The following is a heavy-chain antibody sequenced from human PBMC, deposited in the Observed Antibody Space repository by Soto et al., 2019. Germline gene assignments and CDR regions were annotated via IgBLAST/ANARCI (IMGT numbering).Heavy chain of an antibody. J-gene: IGHJ4*02. Sequence: SETLSLTCTVSGGSISSYYWSWIRQPPGKGLEWIGYISYSGNTNYNPSLRSRVTISVDTSKNQFSLKLSSVTAADTAVYYCARGAVVNFDSWGQGTLVTVSS. D-gene: IGHD3-22*01. CDR3: ARGAVVNFDS. CDR2: ISYSGNT. V-gene: IGHV4-59*12. CDR1: GGSISSYY.